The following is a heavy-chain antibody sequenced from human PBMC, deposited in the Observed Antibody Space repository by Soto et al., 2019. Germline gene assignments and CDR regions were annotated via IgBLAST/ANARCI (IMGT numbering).Heavy chain of an antibody. CDR3: AIGEFQHVPLPLDY. J-gene: IGHJ4*02. V-gene: IGHV3-30*03. D-gene: IGHD3-10*01. Sequence: QVQVVESGGGVVQPGRSLRLSCEVFRFTFNTSAVHWVRQAPGKGLEWVASISYDGGNQYYTDSVRGRCAISRDNSKSTVSLALNSLRPEDTAVYYCAIGEFQHVPLPLDYWGQGTLVTVSS. CDR2: ISYDGGNQ. CDR1: RFTFNTSA.